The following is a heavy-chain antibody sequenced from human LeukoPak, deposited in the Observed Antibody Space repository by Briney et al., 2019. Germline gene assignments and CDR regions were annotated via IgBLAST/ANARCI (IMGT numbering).Heavy chain of an antibody. CDR3: TTGNWGSFSY. V-gene: IGHV3-15*01. D-gene: IGHD7-27*01. CDR1: GFTFSSHD. J-gene: IGHJ4*02. Sequence: PGGSLRLSCAASGFTFSSHDMNWVRQAPGKGLEWVGRIKSKTDGGTTDYVAPVKGRFTISRDDSKNTLYLQVNSLNTEDTAVYYCTTGNWGSFSYWGQGTLVTVSS. CDR2: IKSKTDGGTT.